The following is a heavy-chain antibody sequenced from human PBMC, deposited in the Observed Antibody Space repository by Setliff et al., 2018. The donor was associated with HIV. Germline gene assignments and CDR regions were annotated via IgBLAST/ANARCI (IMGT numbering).Heavy chain of an antibody. V-gene: IGHV3-23*01. CDR3: ARGGRLQYFDWPSYALDV. CDR2: ISGSGGGT. D-gene: IGHD3-9*01. J-gene: IGHJ6*02. CDR1: GFTFISYA. Sequence: GGSLRLSCQGSGFTFISYAMNWVRQAPGKGLEWVSTISGSGGGTNYADSVKGRFIISRDNSKNTMYLHLNSLRVEDTAVYFCARGGRLQYFDWPSYALDVWGQGTTVTVSS.